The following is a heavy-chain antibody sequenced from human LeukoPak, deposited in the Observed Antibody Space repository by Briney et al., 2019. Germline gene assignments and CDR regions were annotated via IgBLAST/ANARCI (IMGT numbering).Heavy chain of an antibody. CDR2: ISSSSSYI. D-gene: IGHD2-21*01. V-gene: IGHV3-21*01. CDR3: VRASRGEDDTLDI. Sequence: GGSLRLSCAASGFTFSSYSMNWVRQAPGKGLEWVSSISSSSSYIYYADSVKGRFTISRDNAKNSLYLQMNSLRAEDTAVYYCVRASRGEDDTLDIWGQGTMVTVSS. J-gene: IGHJ3*02. CDR1: GFTFSSYS.